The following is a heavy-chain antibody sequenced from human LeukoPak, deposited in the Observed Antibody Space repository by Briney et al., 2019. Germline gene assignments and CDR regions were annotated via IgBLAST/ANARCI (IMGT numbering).Heavy chain of an antibody. CDR1: GGSFSGYY. Sequence: SETLSLTCAVCGGSFSGYYWSWIRQPPGKGLEWIGEINHSGSTNYNPSLKSRVTISVDTSKNQFSLKLSSVTTADTAVYYCARSYDFWSGYSYYFDYWGQGTLVTVSS. CDR3: ARSYDFWSGYSYYFDY. D-gene: IGHD3-3*01. V-gene: IGHV4-34*01. J-gene: IGHJ4*02. CDR2: INHSGST.